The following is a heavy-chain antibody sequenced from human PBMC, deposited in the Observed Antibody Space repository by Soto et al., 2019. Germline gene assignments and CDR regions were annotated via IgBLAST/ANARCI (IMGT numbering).Heavy chain of an antibody. D-gene: IGHD2-21*02. CDR2: FESGGSI. Sequence: GGSLRLSCAASGFSVRTNYMSWFCQAPVKGLEWVSVFESGGSIYYADSVKGRFIISRDYAKNTVYLQMNSLRAEDTAVYYCARAGVTPDFFDFWGQGTLVTVSS. V-gene: IGHV3-53*01. CDR1: GFSVRTNY. CDR3: ARAGVTPDFFDF. J-gene: IGHJ4*02.